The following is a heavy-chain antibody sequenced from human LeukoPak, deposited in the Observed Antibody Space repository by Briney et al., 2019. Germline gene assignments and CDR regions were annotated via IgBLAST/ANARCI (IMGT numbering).Heavy chain of an antibody. D-gene: IGHD2-8*01. V-gene: IGHV1-2*02. CDR2: INPNSGGT. CDR3: ARGTDGPHMDV. CDR1: VYTFTPYY. J-gene: IGHJ6*03. Sequence: GASVRVSYTPSVYTFTPYYMHWVRQAPGQGLEWMGWINPNSGGTNYAQKFQGRVTMTRDTSISTAYMELSRLRSDDTAVYYCARGTDGPHMDVWGKGTTVTVSS.